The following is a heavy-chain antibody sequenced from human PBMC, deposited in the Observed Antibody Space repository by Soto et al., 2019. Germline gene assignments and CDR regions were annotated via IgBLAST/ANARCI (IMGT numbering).Heavy chain of an antibody. CDR3: ARDNYGGNSADY. CDR1: GGSFSGYY. V-gene: IGHV4-34*01. J-gene: IGHJ4*02. Sequence: QVQLQQWGAGLLKPSETLSLTRAVYGGSFSGYYWSWIRQPPGKGLEWIGEINHSGSTNYNPSLKGRVTISVDTSKNQFSLKLSSVTAADTAVYYCARDNYGGNSADYWGQGTLDTVSS. D-gene: IGHD4-17*01. CDR2: INHSGST.